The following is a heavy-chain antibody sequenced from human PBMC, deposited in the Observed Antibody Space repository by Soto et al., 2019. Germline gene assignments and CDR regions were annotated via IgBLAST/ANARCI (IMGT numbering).Heavy chain of an antibody. CDR1: GFTFSSYA. Sequence: PGGSLRLSCAASGFTFSSYAMSWVRQAPGKGLEWVSAISGSGGSTYYADSVKGRFTISRDNAKNSLYLQMNSLRAEDTAVYYCARERGYSYGRLYYGMDVWGQGTTVTVSS. D-gene: IGHD5-18*01. V-gene: IGHV3-23*01. J-gene: IGHJ6*02. CDR3: ARERGYSYGRLYYGMDV. CDR2: ISGSGGST.